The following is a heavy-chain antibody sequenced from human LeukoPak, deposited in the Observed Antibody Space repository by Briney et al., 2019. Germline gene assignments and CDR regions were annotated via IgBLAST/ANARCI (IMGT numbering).Heavy chain of an antibody. Sequence: SETLSLTCTVSGGSISSYYWNWIRQPAGKGLEWIGRIYTSGSTNYNPSLKSRVTMSVDTSKNQFSLKLNSVTAADTAVYYCARGGRDFYFHGMDVWGQGTTVTVSS. D-gene: IGHD3-16*01. CDR2: IYTSGST. CDR1: GGSISSYY. V-gene: IGHV4-4*07. J-gene: IGHJ6*02. CDR3: ARGGRDFYFHGMDV.